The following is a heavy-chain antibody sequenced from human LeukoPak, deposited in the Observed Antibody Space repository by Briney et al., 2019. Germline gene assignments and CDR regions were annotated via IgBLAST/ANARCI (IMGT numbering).Heavy chain of an antibody. CDR1: GGSISSGDYY. CDR2: MYYSGST. D-gene: IGHD3-22*01. J-gene: IGHJ5*02. Sequence: SETLSLTCTVSGGSISSGDYYWSWIRQPPGKGLEWIAYMYYSGSTYHNPSLKSRVTMSADTSKNQLSLKLSSVTAADTAVYYCARPYYYDSRIDPWGQGILVTVSS. V-gene: IGHV4-30-4*01. CDR3: ARPYYYDSRIDP.